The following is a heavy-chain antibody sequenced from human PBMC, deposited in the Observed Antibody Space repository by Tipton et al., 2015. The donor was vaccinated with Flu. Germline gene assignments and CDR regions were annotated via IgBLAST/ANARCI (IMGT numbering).Heavy chain of an antibody. Sequence: GSLRLSCAASGFIFRNYWMSWVRQAPGKGLEWVANIKPDGSEKYYVDSVKGRFTISRDNAKKSLYLQMNSLRAEDTAVYYCARVYSSSSGRNAFDIWGQGTMVTVSS. CDR3: ARVYSSSSGRNAFDI. V-gene: IGHV3-7*01. D-gene: IGHD6-6*01. J-gene: IGHJ3*02. CDR2: IKPDGSEK. CDR1: GFIFRNYW.